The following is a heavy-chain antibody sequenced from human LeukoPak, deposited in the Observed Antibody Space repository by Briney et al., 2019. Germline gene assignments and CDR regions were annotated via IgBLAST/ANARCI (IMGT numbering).Heavy chain of an antibody. V-gene: IGHV4-61*02. J-gene: IGHJ4*02. D-gene: IGHD6-19*01. CDR2: IYTSGSA. Sequence: PSETLSLTCTVSGGSISSGSYYWSWIRQPAGKGLEWIGRIYTSGSANYTPSLKSRVTISVDTSKNQFSLKLSSVTAADTAVYYCASSPLAVAGMGEYFDYWGQGTLVTVSS. CDR1: GGSISSGSYY. CDR3: ASSPLAVAGMGEYFDY.